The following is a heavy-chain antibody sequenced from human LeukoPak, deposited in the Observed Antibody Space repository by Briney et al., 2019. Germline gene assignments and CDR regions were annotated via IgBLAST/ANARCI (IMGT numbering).Heavy chain of an antibody. CDR1: GFTFSSYW. Sequence: GGSLRLSCAASGFTFSSYWMHWVRQGPGKGLVWVSHINNDGSSTTYADSVKGRFTIPRDNAKNTVYLQMDSLRVEDTAVYYCARDHSSDPNHRGLGDNWGQGTLVTVSS. V-gene: IGHV3-74*01. CDR2: INNDGSST. CDR3: ARDHSSDPNHRGLGDN. J-gene: IGHJ4*02. D-gene: IGHD3-22*01.